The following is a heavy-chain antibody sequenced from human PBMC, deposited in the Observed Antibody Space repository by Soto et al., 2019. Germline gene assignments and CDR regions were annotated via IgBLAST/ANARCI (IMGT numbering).Heavy chain of an antibody. CDR3: ARGGCSSTSCYMLSYYYSYGMDV. Sequence: ASVKVSCKAAGYTFTSYDINWVRQATGQGLEWMGWMNPNSGNTGYAQKFQGRVTMTRNTSISTAYMELSSLRSEDTAVYYCARGGCSSTSCYMLSYYYSYGMDVWGQGTTVTVSS. J-gene: IGHJ6*02. D-gene: IGHD2-2*02. V-gene: IGHV1-8*01. CDR1: GYTFTSYD. CDR2: MNPNSGNT.